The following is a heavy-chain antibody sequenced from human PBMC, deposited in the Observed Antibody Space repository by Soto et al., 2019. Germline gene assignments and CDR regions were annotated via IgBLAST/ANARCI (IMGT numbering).Heavy chain of an antibody. V-gene: IGHV1-69*13. J-gene: IGHJ6*02. D-gene: IGHD2-21*02. CDR3: ARHIVVVTYYYYYGMDV. CDR1: GGTLSSYA. Sequence: SVKVSCKASGGTLSSYAISWVRQAPGQGLEWMGGIIPIFGTANYAQKFQGRVTITADESTSTAYMELSSLRSEDTAVYYCARHIVVVTYYYYYGMDVWGQGTTVTVSS. CDR2: IIPIFGTA.